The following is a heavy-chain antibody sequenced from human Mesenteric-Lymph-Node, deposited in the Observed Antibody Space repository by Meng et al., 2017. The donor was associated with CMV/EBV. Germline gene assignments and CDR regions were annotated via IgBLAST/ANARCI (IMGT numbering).Heavy chain of an antibody. CDR3: ARDKSGAMDV. CDR1: GFTINNYW. Sequence: GESLKISCAASGFTINNYWMSWARQAPGKGLEWVATINQDEGEKYYVDSVKGRFTISRDNAKNSPHLQMNNLRVEDTAVYYCARDKSGAMDVWDQGTPVTVSS. J-gene: IGHJ6*02. CDR2: INQDEGEK. V-gene: IGHV3-7*01.